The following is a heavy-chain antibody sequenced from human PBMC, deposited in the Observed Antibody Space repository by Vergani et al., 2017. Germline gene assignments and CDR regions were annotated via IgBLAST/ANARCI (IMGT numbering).Heavy chain of an antibody. Sequence: VQLVQSGAEVKKPGSSVKVSCKASGGTFSSYTISWVQQAPGKGLEWMGLVDPEDGETIYAEKFKGRVTIAADTSTDTAHLELSSLRSEDTAVYYCATPQTVTTGGMEVWGQGTTVIVSS. CDR2: VDPEDGET. D-gene: IGHD4-17*01. CDR1: GGTFSSYT. V-gene: IGHV1-69-2*01. J-gene: IGHJ6*02. CDR3: ATPQTVTTGGMEV.